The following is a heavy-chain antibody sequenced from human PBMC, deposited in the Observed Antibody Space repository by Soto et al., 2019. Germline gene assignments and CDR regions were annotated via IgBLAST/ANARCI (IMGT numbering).Heavy chain of an antibody. J-gene: IGHJ4*02. CDR3: ARKGYSSGWYLIKFDF. Sequence: GGSLRLSCAASGFTFSSYSMNWVRQAPGKGLEWVSSISSSSSYIYYADSVKGRFTISRDNAKNSLYLQMNSLRAEDTAVYYCARKGYSSGWYLIKFDFWGQGTLVTVSS. D-gene: IGHD6-19*01. V-gene: IGHV3-21*01. CDR2: ISSSSSYI. CDR1: GFTFSSYS.